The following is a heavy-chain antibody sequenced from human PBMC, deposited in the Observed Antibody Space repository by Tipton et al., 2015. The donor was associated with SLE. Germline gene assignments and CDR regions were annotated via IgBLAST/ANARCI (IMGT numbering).Heavy chain of an antibody. CDR1: GGSISSHY. D-gene: IGHD3-10*01. J-gene: IGHJ4*02. CDR3: ARIEAARALFDY. Sequence: TLSLTCTVSGGSISSHYWSWIRQPPGKGLEWIGYIYYSGSTNYNPSLKSRVTISVDTSKNQFSLKLSSVTAADTAVYYCARIEAARALFDYWGQGTLVTVSS. CDR2: IYYSGST. V-gene: IGHV4-59*11.